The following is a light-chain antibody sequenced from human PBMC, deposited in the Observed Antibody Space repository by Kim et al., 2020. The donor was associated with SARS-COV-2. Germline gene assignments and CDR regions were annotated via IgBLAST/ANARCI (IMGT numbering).Light chain of an antibody. V-gene: IGLV3-19*01. CDR1: SLRSYY. Sequence: SSELTQDPAVSVALGQTVRITCQGDSLRSYYASWYQQKPGQAPVLVIYGKNNRPSGIPDRFSGSSSGNTASLTTTGAQAEDEADYYRNTRDSSGNHLVFG. J-gene: IGLJ2*01. CDR2: GKN. CDR3: NTRDSSGNHLV.